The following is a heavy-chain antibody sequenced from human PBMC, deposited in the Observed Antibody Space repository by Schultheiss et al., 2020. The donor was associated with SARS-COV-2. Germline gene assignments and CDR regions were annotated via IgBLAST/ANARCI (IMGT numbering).Heavy chain of an antibody. J-gene: IGHJ4*02. CDR1: GFTLSNYW. Sequence: GSLRLSCAASGFTLSNYWMHWVRQAPGKGLVWVSRINTDGGITNYADSVKGRFTISRDNAKNSLYLQMNSLRAEDTAVYYCARGGDHMITFGGVISTYFDFWGQGTLVTVSS. CDR3: ARGGDHMITFGGVISTYFDF. D-gene: IGHD3-16*02. V-gene: IGHV3-74*01. CDR2: INTDGGIT.